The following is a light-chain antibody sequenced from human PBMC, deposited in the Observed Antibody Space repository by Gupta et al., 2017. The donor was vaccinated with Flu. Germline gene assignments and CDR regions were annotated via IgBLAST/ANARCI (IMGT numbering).Light chain of an antibody. J-gene: IGLJ2*01. CDR3: SSYANSNTKV. Sequence: TSSDVGGHNYVSWYQQHPGKAPKLMIFDVSNRPSGVSNRFSGSKSGNTASLTISGLQAEDEADYYCSSYANSNTKVFGGGTKLTVL. CDR1: SSDVGGHNY. CDR2: DVS. V-gene: IGLV2-14*04.